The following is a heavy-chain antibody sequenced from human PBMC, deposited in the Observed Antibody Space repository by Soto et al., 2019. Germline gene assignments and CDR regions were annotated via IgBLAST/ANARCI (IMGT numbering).Heavy chain of an antibody. CDR1: GFTFSSYG. D-gene: IGHD3-22*01. J-gene: IGHJ3*02. Sequence: GGSLRLSCAASGFTFSSYGMHWVRQAPGKGLGWVAVMSYDGSNKYYADSVKGRFTISRDNSKNTLYLQMNSLRAEDTAVYYCAKLGGRDSSGYLGIWGQGTMVTVSS. V-gene: IGHV3-30*18. CDR2: MSYDGSNK. CDR3: AKLGGRDSSGYLGI.